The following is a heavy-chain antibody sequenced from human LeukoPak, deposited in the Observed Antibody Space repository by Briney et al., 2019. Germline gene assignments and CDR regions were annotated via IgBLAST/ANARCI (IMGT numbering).Heavy chain of an antibody. D-gene: IGHD6-13*01. CDR2: ISGSGLRT. Sequence: GGSLRLSCGAAGFTFSNYAMRWVRQAPGKGLEWVSAISGSGLRTYYADSVKGQFTISRDTSKNTLYLQMNSLRAEDTAVYHCAKCTGYSSSWPIDYWGQGTLVTVSS. V-gene: IGHV3-23*01. CDR1: GFTFSNYA. CDR3: AKCTGYSSSWPIDY. J-gene: IGHJ4*02.